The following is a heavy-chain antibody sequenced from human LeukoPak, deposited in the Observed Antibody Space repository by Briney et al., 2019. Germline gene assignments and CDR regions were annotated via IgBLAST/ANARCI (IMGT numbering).Heavy chain of an antibody. V-gene: IGHV4-39*07. Sequence: PSETLSLTCAVSGGSISSSTYYWSWIRQPPGKGLEWIGEINHSGSTNYNPSLKSRVTISVDTSKNQFSLKLSSVTAADTAVYYCARSLYSSSWYYFDYWGQGTLVTVSS. J-gene: IGHJ4*02. CDR2: INHSGST. CDR3: ARSLYSSSWYYFDY. CDR1: GGSISSSTYY. D-gene: IGHD6-13*01.